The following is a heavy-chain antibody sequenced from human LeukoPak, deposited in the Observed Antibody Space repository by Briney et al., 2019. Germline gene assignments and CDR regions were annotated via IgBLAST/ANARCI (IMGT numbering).Heavy chain of an antibody. V-gene: IGHV3-9*01. J-gene: IGHJ4*02. Sequence: GESLRLSRAASGFTFDDYAMHWVRQAPGKGLEWVSGISWNSGSIGYADSVKGRFTISRDNAKNSLYLQMNSLGAEDTALYYCAKDIQYSGSWPFDYWGQGTLVTVSS. CDR2: ISWNSGSI. CDR1: GFTFDDYA. D-gene: IGHD6-13*01. CDR3: AKDIQYSGSWPFDY.